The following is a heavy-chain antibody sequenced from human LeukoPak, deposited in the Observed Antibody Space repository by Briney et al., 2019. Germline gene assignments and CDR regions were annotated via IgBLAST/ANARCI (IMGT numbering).Heavy chain of an antibody. Sequence: ASVKVSCKASGYTFTGYYMHWVRQAPGQGLEWMGWINPNSGGTNYAQKFQGRVTMTRDTSISTAYMELSRLRSDDTAVYYCAKGMITFGGARPYYFDYWGQGTLVTVSS. J-gene: IGHJ4*02. D-gene: IGHD3-16*01. V-gene: IGHV1-2*02. CDR2: INPNSGGT. CDR3: AKGMITFGGARPYYFDY. CDR1: GYTFTGYY.